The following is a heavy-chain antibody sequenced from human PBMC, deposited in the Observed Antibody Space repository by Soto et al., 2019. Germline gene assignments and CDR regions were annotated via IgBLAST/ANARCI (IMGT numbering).Heavy chain of an antibody. V-gene: IGHV3-23*01. Sequence: GGSLRLSCAASGFTFSNYAMSWVRQAPGKGLEWVSTISGNGGSTYYADSVKGRFTISRDNSKNMLFLQINSLRDDDSAVYYCAKRPAPIITFDYSGQRTPVTVAS. CDR3: AKRPAPIITFDY. J-gene: IGHJ4*02. CDR1: GFTFSNYA. D-gene: IGHD2-2*01. CDR2: ISGNGGST.